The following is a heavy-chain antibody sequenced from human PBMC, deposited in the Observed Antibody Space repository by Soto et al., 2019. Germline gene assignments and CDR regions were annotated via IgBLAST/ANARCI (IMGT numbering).Heavy chain of an antibody. CDR2: IYYSGST. V-gene: IGHV4-59*01. CDR1: GGSISSYY. Sequence: ETLSLTCTVSGGSISSYYWSWIRQPPVKGLEWIGYIYYSGSTNYNPSLKSRVTISVDTSKNQFSLKLSSVTAADTAVYYCARDQIGYSYGSTIVWFDPWGQGTLVTVSS. D-gene: IGHD5-18*01. CDR3: ARDQIGYSYGSTIVWFDP. J-gene: IGHJ5*02.